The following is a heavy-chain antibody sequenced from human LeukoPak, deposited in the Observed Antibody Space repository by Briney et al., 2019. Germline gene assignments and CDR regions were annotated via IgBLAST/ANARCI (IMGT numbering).Heavy chain of an antibody. CDR1: GFTFSSYG. Sequence: GGSLRLSCAASGFTFSSYGMHWVRQAPGKGLEWVAVISYDGSNKYYADSVKGRFTISRDNAKNSLYLQMNSLRAEDTAVYYCARALEGSGWYLVYWGQGTLVTVSS. D-gene: IGHD6-19*01. V-gene: IGHV3-30*03. CDR3: ARALEGSGWYLVY. CDR2: ISYDGSNK. J-gene: IGHJ4*02.